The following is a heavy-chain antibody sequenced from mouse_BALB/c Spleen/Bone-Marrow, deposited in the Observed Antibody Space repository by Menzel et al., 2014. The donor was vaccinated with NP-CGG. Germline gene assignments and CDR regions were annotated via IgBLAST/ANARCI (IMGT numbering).Heavy chain of an antibody. CDR1: GFDFSRYW. J-gene: IGHJ4*01. Sequence: EVKLMESGGGLVQPGGSLKLSCAASGFDFSRYWMGCVRQAPGRGLKWIGEINPDSSTINYTPSLKDKFIISRDNAKNALYLQMSKVRSEDTALYYCARLGYYGMMAYWGQGTSVTVSS. CDR2: INPDSSTI. V-gene: IGHV4-1*02. D-gene: IGHD1-1*01. CDR3: ARLGYYGMMAY.